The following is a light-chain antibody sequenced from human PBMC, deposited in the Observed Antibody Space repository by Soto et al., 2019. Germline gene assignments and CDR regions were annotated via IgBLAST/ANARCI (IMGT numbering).Light chain of an antibody. CDR1: QSVDSR. CDR3: KQYNNWPGT. CDR2: GAS. V-gene: IGKV3-15*01. J-gene: IGKJ4*01. Sequence: IVMTQSPATLPVSPGERATLSCRTSQSVDSRLAWYQHKPGQAPRLPIYGASNRATGIQARFSGSGSGTEFTLTIESLQSEDFAIYFCKQYNNWPGTFGGGTKVDIK.